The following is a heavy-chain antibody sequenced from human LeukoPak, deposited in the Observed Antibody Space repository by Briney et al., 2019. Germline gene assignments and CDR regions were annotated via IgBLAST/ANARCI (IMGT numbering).Heavy chain of an antibody. CDR3: TTDDPVDIVVVPAAMDYYYYGMDV. J-gene: IGHJ6*02. V-gene: IGHV3-15*07. CDR2: IKSKTDGGTT. Sequence: GGSLRLSCAASGFTFSNAWMHWVRQAPGKGLEWVGRIKSKTDGGTTDYAAPVKGRFTISRDVSKNTLYLQMNSLKTEDTAVYYCTTDDPVDIVVVPAAMDYYYYGMDVWGQGTTVTVSS. CDR1: GFTFSNAW. D-gene: IGHD2-2*01.